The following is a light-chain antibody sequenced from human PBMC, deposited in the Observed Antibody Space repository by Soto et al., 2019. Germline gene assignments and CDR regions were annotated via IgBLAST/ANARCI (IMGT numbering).Light chain of an antibody. V-gene: IGKV1-39*01. CDR1: QTIRTS. Sequence: QMTQSPSSLSASVGARVTITCRASQTIRTSLNWYQQKPGNAPKLLIYGASTLQSGVPSRLSGTGSATDFTLPITSLQPDDFALYYCQQSYTTPRTFGQGTKGEV. CDR3: QQSYTTPRT. CDR2: GAS. J-gene: IGKJ1*01.